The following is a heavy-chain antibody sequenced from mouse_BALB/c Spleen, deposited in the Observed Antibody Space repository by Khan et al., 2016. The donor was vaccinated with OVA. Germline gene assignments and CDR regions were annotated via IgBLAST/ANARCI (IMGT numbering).Heavy chain of an antibody. CDR2: IYPGSGTT. V-gene: IGHV1-77*01. CDR1: GYTFTDYV. Sequence: QVQLQQSGPELVKPGGSVKMSCKAPGYTFTDYVINWVKQRNGQGLEWIGEIYPGSGTTYYNEKFKGKATLSAEKSSNTAYMQLSSLTSEDSAVYFCAKNYASWFAYWGQGTLVTVSA. CDR3: AKNYASWFAY. J-gene: IGHJ3*01.